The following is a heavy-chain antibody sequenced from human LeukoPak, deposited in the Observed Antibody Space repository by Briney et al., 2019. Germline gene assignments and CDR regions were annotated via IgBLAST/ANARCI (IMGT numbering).Heavy chain of an antibody. CDR3: ARDPASSYFDY. V-gene: IGHV4-4*07. D-gene: IGHD1-26*01. J-gene: IGHJ4*02. CDR1: GGSISIYY. Sequence: SETLSLTCTVSGGSISIYYWSWIRQPAGKGLEWIGRIYTSGSTNYNPSLKSRVTISVDKSKNQFSLKLSSVTAADTAVYYCARDPASSYFDYWGQGTLVTVSS. CDR2: IYTSGST.